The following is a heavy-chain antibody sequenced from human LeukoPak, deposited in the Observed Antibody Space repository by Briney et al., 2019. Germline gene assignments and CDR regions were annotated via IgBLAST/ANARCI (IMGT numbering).Heavy chain of an antibody. Sequence: GGSLRLSCAASGFTFSSYGMHWVRQAPGKGLEWVAVISYDGSNKYYADSVKGRFTISRDNSKNTLYLQMNSLRAEDTAVYYCAKDNGYFLIDCWGQGTLVTVSS. CDR2: ISYDGSNK. V-gene: IGHV3-30*18. J-gene: IGHJ4*02. CDR3: AKDNGYFLIDC. D-gene: IGHD2/OR15-2a*01. CDR1: GFTFSSYG.